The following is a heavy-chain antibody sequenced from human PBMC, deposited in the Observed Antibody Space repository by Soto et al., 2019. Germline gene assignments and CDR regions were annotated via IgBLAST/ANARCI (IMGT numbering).Heavy chain of an antibody. CDR1: GFTFSSYG. J-gene: IGHJ4*02. D-gene: IGHD3-10*01. CDR3: VKVSVPVYGPDSFDY. Sequence: QVQLVESGGGVVQPGRSLRLSCAASGFTFSSYGMHWVRQAPGKGLEWVAVISHHASIQHYADSVKGRFTISRDNSQNTLYLEMNSPRAEDTAVYYCVKVSVPVYGPDSFDYWGQGTLVTVSS. V-gene: IGHV3-30*18. CDR2: ISHHASIQ.